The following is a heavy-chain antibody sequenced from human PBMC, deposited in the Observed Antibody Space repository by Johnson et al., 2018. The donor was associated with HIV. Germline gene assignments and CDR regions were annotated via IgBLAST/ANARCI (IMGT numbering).Heavy chain of an antibody. D-gene: IGHD6-13*01. J-gene: IGHJ3*02. CDR3: AKGRYSSSWYLAGAFDI. CDR2: ISYDGSNK. Sequence: QVQLVESGGGLVQPGGSLRLSCAASGFTVSSYGMHWVRQVPGKGLEWVAVISYDGSNKYYADSVKGRFTISRDNSKNTLYLQMSSLRAEDTAIYYCAKGRYSSSWYLAGAFDIWGQGTMVTVSS. CDR1: GFTVSSYG. V-gene: IGHV3-30*18.